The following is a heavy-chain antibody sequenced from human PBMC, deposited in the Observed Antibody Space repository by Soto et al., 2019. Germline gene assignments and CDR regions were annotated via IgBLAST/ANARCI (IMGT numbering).Heavy chain of an antibody. J-gene: IGHJ6*03. D-gene: IGHD6-13*01. V-gene: IGHV2-5*02. Sequence: QITLKESGPTLVKPTQTLTLTCTFSGFSLSTSGVGVGWIRQPPGKALEWLALIYWDDDKRYSPSLKSRLTITKDTSKNQVVLTMTNMDPVDTATYYCAHTLLAAHYYDYYYMDVWGKGTTVTFSS. CDR2: IYWDDDK. CDR3: AHTLLAAHYYDYYYMDV. CDR1: GFSLSTSGVG.